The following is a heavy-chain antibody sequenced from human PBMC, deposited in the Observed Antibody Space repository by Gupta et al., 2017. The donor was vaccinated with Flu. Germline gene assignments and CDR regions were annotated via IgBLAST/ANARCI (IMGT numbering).Heavy chain of an antibody. J-gene: IGHJ4*02. Sequence: TNLAVHWVSQAPGKGLEWVAEISYDGSTAYDADSVNGRFNIYRAKSKIKLDLQMSRPRSAAIAVYFCMNPWRSGSSVTPDYWGQGTLVTVSS. CDR2: ISYDGSTA. V-gene: IGHV3-30*04. CDR1: TNLA. CDR3: MNPWRSGSSVTPDY. D-gene: IGHD3-3*01.